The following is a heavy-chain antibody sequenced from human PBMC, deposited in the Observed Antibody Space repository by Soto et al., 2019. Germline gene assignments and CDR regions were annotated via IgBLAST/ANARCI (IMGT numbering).Heavy chain of an antibody. CDR3: AREPTTAGTVNWFDP. Sequence: VQLQESGPGLVKPSETLSLICTVSGGSISSDYLSWIRQPAGKGLEWIGRVYTSGYSNSNPSLKSRVTMSVATSKKPFSLNLSSVTAADTAVYYCAREPTTAGTVNWFDPWGQGTLVTVSS. CDR1: GGSISSDY. J-gene: IGHJ5*02. CDR2: VYTSGYS. V-gene: IGHV4-4*07. D-gene: IGHD6-13*01.